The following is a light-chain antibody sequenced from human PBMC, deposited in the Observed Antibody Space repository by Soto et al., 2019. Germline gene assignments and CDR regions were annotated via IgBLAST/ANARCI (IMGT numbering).Light chain of an antibody. J-gene: IGKJ1*01. CDR2: GAS. CDR1: QSVSSNY. CDR3: QEYDTSPRT. V-gene: IGKV3-20*01. Sequence: EIVLTQSPGTLSLSPGERATLSCRASQSVSSNYLAWYQQKRGQAPRLLIYGASSRATGIPTRFSGSGSGTDFTLTISRLEPEDFAVDYCQEYDTSPRTFGQGTKVEI.